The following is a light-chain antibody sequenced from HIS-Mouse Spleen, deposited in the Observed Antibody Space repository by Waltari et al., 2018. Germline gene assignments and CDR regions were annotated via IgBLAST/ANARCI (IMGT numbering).Light chain of an antibody. V-gene: IGKV4-1*01. CDR2: LAS. CDR1: QSVLYSSNNKNY. J-gene: IGKJ1*01. Sequence: DIVMTQSPDSLAVSLGERATINCKSSQSVLYSSNNKNYLAWYQQKPGQPPKLVIYLASTRESGVPDRFSGSGSGTDFTLTISSLQAEDVAVYYCQQYYSTPWTFGQGTKVEIK. CDR3: QQYYSTPWT.